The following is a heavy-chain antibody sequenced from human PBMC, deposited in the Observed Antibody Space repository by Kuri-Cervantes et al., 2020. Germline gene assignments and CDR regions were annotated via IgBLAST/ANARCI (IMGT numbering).Heavy chain of an antibody. Sequence: SETLSLTCTVSGGSISPYYWSWIRQPPGKGLEWIGYIYYSGSTNYNPSLKSRVTISVHTSKNQFSLKLSSVTAADTAVYYCARDRSGEFWSGSFWFDPWGQGTLVTVSS. CDR3: ARDRSGEFWSGSFWFDP. CDR2: IYYSGST. J-gene: IGHJ5*02. V-gene: IGHV4-59*01. CDR1: GGSISPYY. D-gene: IGHD3-3*01.